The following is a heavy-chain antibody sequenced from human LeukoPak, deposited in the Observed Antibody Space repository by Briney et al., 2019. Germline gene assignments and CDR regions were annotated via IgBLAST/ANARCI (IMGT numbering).Heavy chain of an antibody. CDR2: IYHSGST. D-gene: IGHD3-22*01. CDR3: ARGNHYYDSSGYYRAPYNWFDP. Sequence: SETLSLTRAVSGYSISSGYYWGWIRQPPGKGLEWIGSIYHSGSTYYNPSLKSRVTISVDTSKNQFSLKLSSVTAADTAVYYCARGNHYYDSSGYYRAPYNWFDPWGQGTLVTVSS. J-gene: IGHJ5*02. CDR1: GYSISSGYY. V-gene: IGHV4-38-2*01.